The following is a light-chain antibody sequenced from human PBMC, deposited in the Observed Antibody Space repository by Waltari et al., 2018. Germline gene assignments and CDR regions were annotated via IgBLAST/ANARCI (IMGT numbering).Light chain of an antibody. CDR1: SGHSSYA. CDR2: LNRDGSN. J-gene: IGLJ2*01. V-gene: IGLV4-69*01. Sequence: QLVLTQSPSASASLGASVKLTCTLSSGHSSYAIAWHQQQPGKGPRYLKKLNRDGSNSKGDVVPDRFSGSSSVADRYLPIASLQSEDEADDYCQTWGTGFYVVFGGGTKLTVL. CDR3: QTWGTGFYVV.